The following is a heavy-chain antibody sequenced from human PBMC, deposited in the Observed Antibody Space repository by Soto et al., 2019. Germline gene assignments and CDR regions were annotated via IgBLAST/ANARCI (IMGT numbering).Heavy chain of an antibody. CDR2: ISSSSSYI. D-gene: IGHD3-10*01. CDR3: ARDGGQPWGAFDI. V-gene: IGHV3-21*01. J-gene: IGHJ3*02. CDR1: GFTLSSYS. Sequence: EVQLVESGGGLVKPGGSLRLSCAASGFTLSSYSMNWVRQAPGKGLEWVSSISSSSSYIYYADSVKGRFTISRDNAKNSLYLQMNSLRAEDTAVYYCARDGGQPWGAFDIWGQGTMVTVSS.